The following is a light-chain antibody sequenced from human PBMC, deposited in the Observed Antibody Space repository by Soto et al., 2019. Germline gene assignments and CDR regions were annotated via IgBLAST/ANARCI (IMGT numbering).Light chain of an antibody. J-gene: IGKJ1*01. CDR3: QQYCSSPPWT. CDR2: GAS. V-gene: IGKV3-20*01. CDR1: QSVSSSY. Sequence: EIVLTQSPCTLSLSPGERATLSCRASQSVSSSYLAWYQQTPGQAPRLPIYGASSRSTGIPDRFSGSGAGTDVTLTISRLEPEDYAAYYCQQYCSSPPWTFGQGTKVEIK.